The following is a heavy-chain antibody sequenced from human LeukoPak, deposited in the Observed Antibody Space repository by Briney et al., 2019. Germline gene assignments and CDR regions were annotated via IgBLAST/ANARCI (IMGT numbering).Heavy chain of an antibody. J-gene: IGHJ5*02. CDR3: ARSFWSGNWFDP. CDR2: ISYSGST. V-gene: IGHV4-59*08. Sequence: SETLSLTCTVSGGSISGYYWSWIRQPPGKGLEWIGYISYSGSTNYNPSLKSRVTISVDTSKNQFSLKLSSVTAADTAVYYCARSFWSGNWFDPWGQGTLVIVSS. CDR1: GGSISGYY. D-gene: IGHD3-3*01.